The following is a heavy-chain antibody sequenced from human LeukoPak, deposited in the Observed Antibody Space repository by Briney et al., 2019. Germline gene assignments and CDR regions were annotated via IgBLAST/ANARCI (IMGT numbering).Heavy chain of an antibody. J-gene: IGHJ3*02. V-gene: IGHV5-51*01. Sequence: GESLKISCKGSGYSFTSYWIGWVRQMPGKGLEWMGIIYPGDSDTRYSPSFQGQVTISADKSISTAYLQWSSLKASDTAMYYCARHEGCSSGWVLGPRDAFDIWGQGTMVTVSS. D-gene: IGHD6-19*01. CDR1: GYSFTSYW. CDR2: IYPGDSDT. CDR3: ARHEGCSSGWVLGPRDAFDI.